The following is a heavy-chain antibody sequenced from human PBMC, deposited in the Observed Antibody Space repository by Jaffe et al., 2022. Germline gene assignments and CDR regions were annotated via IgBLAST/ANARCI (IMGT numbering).Heavy chain of an antibody. Sequence: EVQLVESGGGLVQPGGSLRLSCAASGFTFSSYSMNWVRQAPGKGLEWVSYISSSSSTIYYADSVKGRFTISRDNAKNSLYLQMNSLRAEDTAVYYCARFHIGYGDYYYYYMDVWGKGTTVTVSS. CDR2: ISSSSSTI. D-gene: IGHD4-17*01. J-gene: IGHJ6*03. CDR3: ARFHIGYGDYYYYYMDV. CDR1: GFTFSSYS. V-gene: IGHV3-48*01.